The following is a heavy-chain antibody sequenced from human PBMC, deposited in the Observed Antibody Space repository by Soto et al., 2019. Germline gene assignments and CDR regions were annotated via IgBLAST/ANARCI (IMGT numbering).Heavy chain of an antibody. Sequence: SVKVSCNASGGPFISYAISWVRQAPGQGLEWMGGIIPIFGTANYAQKFQGRVTITADESTSTAYMELSSLRSEDTAVYYCARDLGYYYDSSGYFGWGQGTLVTVSS. CDR3: ARDLGYYYDSSGYFG. V-gene: IGHV1-69*01. D-gene: IGHD3-22*01. CDR2: IIPIFGTA. J-gene: IGHJ4*02. CDR1: GGPFISYA.